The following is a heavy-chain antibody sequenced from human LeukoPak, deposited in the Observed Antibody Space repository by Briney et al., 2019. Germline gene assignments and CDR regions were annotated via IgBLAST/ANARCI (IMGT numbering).Heavy chain of an antibody. CDR2: IIPILGIA. Sequence: ASVKVSCKASGYTFTSYAMNWVRQAPGQGLEWMGRIIPILGIANYAQKFQGRVTITADKSTSTAYMELSSLRSEDTAVYYCARGVAAAEEGMDVWGQGTTVTVSS. CDR1: GYTFTSYA. CDR3: ARGVAAAEEGMDV. D-gene: IGHD6-13*01. V-gene: IGHV1-69*04. J-gene: IGHJ6*02.